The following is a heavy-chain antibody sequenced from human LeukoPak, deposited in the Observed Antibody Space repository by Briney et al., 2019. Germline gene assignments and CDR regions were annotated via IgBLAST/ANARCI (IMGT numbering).Heavy chain of an antibody. V-gene: IGHV1-3*04. CDR2: INTGNGNT. CDR1: GYTFTNYG. CDR3: ARVPLDDASGHYYPH. Sequence: ASVKVSCKTSGYTFTNYGMHWVRQALRQSPEWMGWINTGNGNTKSSQKFQDRVTLTRDTSASTAYMELNSLSSEDTAVYYCARVPLDDASGHYYPHWGQGTLITVSS. J-gene: IGHJ1*01. D-gene: IGHD3-22*01.